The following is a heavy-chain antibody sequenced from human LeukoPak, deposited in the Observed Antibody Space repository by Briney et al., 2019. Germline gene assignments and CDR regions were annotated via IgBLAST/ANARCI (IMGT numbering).Heavy chain of an antibody. V-gene: IGHV1-69*01. J-gene: IGHJ5*02. CDR2: IIPIFGTA. Sequence: SVKVSCKASGGTFSSYAISWVRQAPGQGLEWMGGIIPIFGTANYAQKFQGRVTITADESTSTAYMGLSSLRSEDTAVYYCASSQRLRFNWFDPWGQGTLVTVSS. CDR3: ASSQRLRFNWFDP. D-gene: IGHD3-3*01. CDR1: GGTFSSYA.